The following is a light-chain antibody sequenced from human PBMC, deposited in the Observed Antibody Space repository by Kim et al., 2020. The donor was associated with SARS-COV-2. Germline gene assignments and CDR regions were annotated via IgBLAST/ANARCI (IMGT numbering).Light chain of an antibody. CDR2: GVS. Sequence: EIVMTQSPATLSVSPGESATLSCRASQSVGSNLAWYQQRPGQAPRLLISGVSTRATGVPARFSGSGSGTEFTLTISSPQSEDFAVYYCQQYNRWPPYIFGQGTKLEI. CDR1: QSVGSN. J-gene: IGKJ2*01. CDR3: QQYNRWPPYI. V-gene: IGKV3-15*01.